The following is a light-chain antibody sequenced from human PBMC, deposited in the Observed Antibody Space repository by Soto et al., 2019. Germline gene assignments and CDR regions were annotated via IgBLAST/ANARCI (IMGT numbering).Light chain of an antibody. Sequence: QSVLTQPPSASGTPGQRVTISCSGSSSNIGSNTVNWYQQLPGTAPKLLIYSNNQRPSGVPDRFSGSKSGTSASLAISGLQSEDEADYCCAAWDDSLNAVVFGGGTKPTVL. CDR2: SNN. CDR3: AAWDDSLNAVV. V-gene: IGLV1-44*01. J-gene: IGLJ2*01. CDR1: SSNIGSNT.